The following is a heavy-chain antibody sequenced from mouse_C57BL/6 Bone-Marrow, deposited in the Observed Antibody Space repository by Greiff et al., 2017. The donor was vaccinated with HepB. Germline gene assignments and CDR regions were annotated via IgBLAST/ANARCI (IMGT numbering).Heavy chain of an antibody. CDR1: GYTFTSYW. CDR2: INPRNGGT. V-gene: IGHV1-53*01. Sequence: QVQLQQPGTELVKPGASVKLSCKASGYTFTSYWIHWVKQRPGQGLEWIGNINPRNGGTDYSEKFKSKATLTVDKSSSTAYMQLSRLSSEESAAYYCARGWLPYAMDYWGQGTSVTVSA. D-gene: IGHD2-3*01. J-gene: IGHJ4*01. CDR3: ARGWLPYAMDY.